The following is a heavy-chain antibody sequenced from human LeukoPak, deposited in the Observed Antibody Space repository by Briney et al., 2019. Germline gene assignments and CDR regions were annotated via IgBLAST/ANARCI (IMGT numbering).Heavy chain of an antibody. CDR2: ITGGAGST. V-gene: IGHV3-23*01. D-gene: IGHD4-23*01. CDR1: GFTFSSYA. J-gene: IGHJ6*03. Sequence: PGGSLRLSCAASGFTFSSYAMCWVRQAPGKGLEWVSAITGGAGSTYCTDSVKGRFTISRDNSKNTLYLQMNSLRAEDTAVYYCAKGGGNSYYFYYMDVWGKGTTVTVSS. CDR3: AKGGGNSYYFYYMDV.